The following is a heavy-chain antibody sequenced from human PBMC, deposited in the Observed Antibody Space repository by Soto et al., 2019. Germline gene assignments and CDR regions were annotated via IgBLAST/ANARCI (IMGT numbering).Heavy chain of an antibody. V-gene: IGHV3-30*18. CDR1: GFTFSDFG. CDR3: ANRANYVDGYDKTGYMSADY. J-gene: IGHJ4*01. CDR2: ISHDGSKR. Sequence: LRLSCEVSGFTFSDFGLDWVRQAPGKGLEWVSIISHDGSKRFYADSVKGRFTISRDNSKNTLYLHMNSLRPEDTALYYCANRANYVDGYDKTGYMSADYWGHGTLVTVSS. D-gene: IGHD3-22*01.